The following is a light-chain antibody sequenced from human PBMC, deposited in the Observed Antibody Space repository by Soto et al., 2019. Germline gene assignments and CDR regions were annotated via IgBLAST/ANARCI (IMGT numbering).Light chain of an antibody. Sequence: DIQMTQSPSTLSASIGDRVTITCRASQSVDSWLAWYQQQPGKAPKLLIYRASTLQTGDPSRFSGTGSGTQFTLTISSLQPDDFATDYCQHYNDYSRVFGQGTKVEIK. V-gene: IGKV1-5*03. CDR3: QHYNDYSRV. CDR2: RAS. CDR1: QSVDSW. J-gene: IGKJ1*01.